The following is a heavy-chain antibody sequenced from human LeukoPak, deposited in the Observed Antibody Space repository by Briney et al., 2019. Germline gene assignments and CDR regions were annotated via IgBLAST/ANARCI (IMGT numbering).Heavy chain of an antibody. V-gene: IGHV3-53*01. CDR2: IYSGGNT. CDR1: GFTFSSNY. J-gene: IGHJ6*02. Sequence: GGSLRLSCAASGFTFSSNYMSWVRQAPGKGLEWVSVIYSGGNTYYSDSVKGRSTISRDNSKNTLYLQMNSLRAEDTAVYYCARASSDLENYYYYGMDVWGQGTTVTVSS. CDR3: ARASSDLENYYYYGMDV. D-gene: IGHD1-1*01.